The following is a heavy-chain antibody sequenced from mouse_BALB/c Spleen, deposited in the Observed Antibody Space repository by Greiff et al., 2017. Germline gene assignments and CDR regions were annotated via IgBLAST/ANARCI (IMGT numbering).Heavy chain of an antibody. CDR3: ARDGNLPWFAY. J-gene: IGHJ3*01. Sequence: VQLQQPGAELVKPGASVKLSCTASGFNIKDTYMHWVEQRPEQGLEWIGRIDPANGNTKYDPKFQGKATITADTSSNTAYLQLSSLTSEDTAVYYCARDGNLPWFAYWGQGTLVTVSA. CDR2: IDPANGNT. D-gene: IGHD2-1*01. V-gene: IGHV14-3*02. CDR1: GFNIKDTY.